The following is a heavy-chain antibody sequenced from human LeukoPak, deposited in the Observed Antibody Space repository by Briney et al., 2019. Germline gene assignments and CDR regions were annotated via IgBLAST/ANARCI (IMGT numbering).Heavy chain of an antibody. J-gene: IGHJ4*02. Sequence: GGSLRLSCAASGFTFSDYYVNWIRQAPGKGLEWVSYISSSGGTIYYADSVKGRFTISRDNSKNTLYLQMNSLRAEDTAVYYCAKDDFPFVGATSKFDSWGQGTLVTVSS. D-gene: IGHD1-26*01. V-gene: IGHV3-11*01. CDR2: ISSSGGTI. CDR1: GFTFSDYY. CDR3: AKDDFPFVGATSKFDS.